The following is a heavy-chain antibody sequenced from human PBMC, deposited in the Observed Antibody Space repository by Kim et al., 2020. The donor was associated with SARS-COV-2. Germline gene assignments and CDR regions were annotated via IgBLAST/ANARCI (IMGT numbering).Heavy chain of an antibody. CDR2: IYYSGST. CDR1: GGSISSSSYY. J-gene: IGHJ4*02. V-gene: IGHV4-39*01. D-gene: IGHD6-19*01. CDR3: AGSIAVAVN. Sequence: SETLSLTCTVSGGSISSSSYYWGWIRQPPGKGLEWIGSIYYSGSTYYNPSLKSRVTISVDTSKNQFSLKLSSVTAADTAVYYCAGSIAVAVNWGQGTLVTVSS.